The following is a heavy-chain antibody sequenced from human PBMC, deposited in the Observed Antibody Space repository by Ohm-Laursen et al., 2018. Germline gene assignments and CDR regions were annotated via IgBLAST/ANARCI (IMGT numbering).Heavy chain of an antibody. CDR3: ARDARITMASRYYYGMDV. D-gene: IGHD3-10*01. CDR1: GGSFSGYY. CDR2: INHSGST. J-gene: IGHJ6*02. V-gene: IGHV4-34*01. Sequence: TLSLTCAVYGGSFSGYYWSWIRQPPGKGLEWIGEINHSGSTNYNPSLKSRVTISVDTSKNQFSLKLSSVTAADTAVYYCARDARITMASRYYYGMDVWGQGTTVTVSS.